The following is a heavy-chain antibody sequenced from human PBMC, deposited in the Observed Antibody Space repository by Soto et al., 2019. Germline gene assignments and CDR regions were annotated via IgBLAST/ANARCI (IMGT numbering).Heavy chain of an antibody. CDR3: ARTLPRFSFDYYYYYGMDV. Sequence: GGSIGSSSYYWGWIRQPPGKGLEWIGSIYYSGSTYYNPSLKSRVTISVDTSKNQFSLKLSSVTAADTAVYYCARTLPRFSFDYYYYYGMDVWGQGTTVTVSS. J-gene: IGHJ6*02. V-gene: IGHV4-39*01. CDR1: GGSIGSSSYY. D-gene: IGHD3-16*01. CDR2: IYYSGST.